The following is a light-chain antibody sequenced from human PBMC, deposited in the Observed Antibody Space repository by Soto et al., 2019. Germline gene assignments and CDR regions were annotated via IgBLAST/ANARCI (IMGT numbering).Light chain of an antibody. CDR1: QNVKTM. Sequence: EKVITQSPATLSLSPGERATLSCRASQNVKTMLAWYQQKPGQAPRLLIYDAFTRAPGIPARFSCSASGTEFTLALSSLQSEDFAVYCCQQYDQWPLSFGGGTQVAI. CDR3: QQYDQWPLS. V-gene: IGKV3-15*01. J-gene: IGKJ4*01. CDR2: DAF.